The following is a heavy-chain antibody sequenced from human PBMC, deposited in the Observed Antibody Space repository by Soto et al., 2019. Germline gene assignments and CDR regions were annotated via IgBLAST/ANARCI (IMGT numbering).Heavy chain of an antibody. J-gene: IGHJ6*02. D-gene: IGHD3-10*01. V-gene: IGHV3-9*01. CDR3: AKSSGNYYYYGMDV. Sequence: GGSLRLSCAASGFTFDDYAMHWVRQAPGKGLEWVSGISWNSGSIGYADSVKGRFTISRDNAKNSLYLQMNSLRAEDTALYYCAKSSGNYYYYGMDVWGQGTTVTVSS. CDR2: ISWNSGSI. CDR1: GFTFDDYA.